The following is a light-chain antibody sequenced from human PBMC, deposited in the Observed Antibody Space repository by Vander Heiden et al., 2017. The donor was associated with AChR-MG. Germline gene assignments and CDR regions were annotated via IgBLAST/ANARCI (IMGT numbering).Light chain of an antibody. CDR3: QQDDNLPFI. Sequence: DIQMTQSPSSLSTSVGDRVTITCQASQDITNYLNWYQQKPGKAPKLLIYDASNLEAGVPSRFSGSGSGTDFTFTISGLQPEDLATYYCQQDDNLPFIFGHGTKVDIK. CDR2: DAS. CDR1: QDITNY. J-gene: IGKJ3*01. V-gene: IGKV1-33*01.